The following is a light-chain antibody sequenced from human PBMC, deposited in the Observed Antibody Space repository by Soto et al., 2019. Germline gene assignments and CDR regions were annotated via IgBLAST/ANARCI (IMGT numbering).Light chain of an antibody. CDR2: EVN. CDR1: SSDFGDHKS. Sequence: QSALTQAASVSGSPGQSITISCTGASSDFGDHKSVSWYQHHPGKAPKLIIYEVNYRPSGVSSSFSGSRSGNTASLTISGLQAEDEAHYYCSSSTDTSILFGGGTQLTVL. V-gene: IGLV2-14*01. J-gene: IGLJ2*01. CDR3: SSSTDTSIL.